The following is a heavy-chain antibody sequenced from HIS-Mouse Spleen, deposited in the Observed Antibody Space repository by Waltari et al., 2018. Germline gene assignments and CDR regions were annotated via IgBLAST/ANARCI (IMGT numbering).Heavy chain of an antibody. Sequence: EVQLVESGGGLVKPGGSLRLSCAAPGFTFSSYTLNWARAAPGKGLELVSSISSSSSYIYYADSVKGRFTISRDNAKNSLYLQMNSLRAEDTAVYYCARGPDSGSSLSPDYWGQGTLVTVSS. V-gene: IGHV3-21*01. CDR2: ISSSSSYI. J-gene: IGHJ4*02. CDR1: GFTFSSYT. D-gene: IGHD1-26*01. CDR3: ARGPDSGSSLSPDY.